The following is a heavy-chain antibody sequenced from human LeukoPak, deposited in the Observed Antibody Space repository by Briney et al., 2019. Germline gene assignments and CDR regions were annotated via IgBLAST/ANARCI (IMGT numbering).Heavy chain of an antibody. CDR2: IYYSGST. V-gene: IGHV4-59*01. J-gene: IGHJ4*02. CDR1: GGSISSYY. D-gene: IGHD5-24*01. CDR3: ARWGRWLQEAPDY. Sequence: PSETLSLTCTVSGGSISSYYWSWIRQPPGKGLEWIWYIYYSGSTNYNPSLKSRVTISVDTSKNQFSLKLSSVTAADTAVYYCARWGRWLQEAPDYWGQGTLVTVSS.